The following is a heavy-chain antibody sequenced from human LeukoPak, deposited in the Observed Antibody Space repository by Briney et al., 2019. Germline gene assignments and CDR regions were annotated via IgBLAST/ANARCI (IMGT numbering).Heavy chain of an antibody. CDR1: GFTFSSYA. Sequence: GRSLRLSCAASGFTFSSYAMHWVRQAPGKGLEWVAVISYDGSNKYYADSVKGRFTISRDNSKNTLYLQMNSLRAEDTAVYYCARVTNPFLEWPYHFDYWGQGTLVTVSS. J-gene: IGHJ4*02. CDR3: ARVTNPFLEWPYHFDY. CDR2: ISYDGSNK. D-gene: IGHD3-3*02. V-gene: IGHV3-30-3*01.